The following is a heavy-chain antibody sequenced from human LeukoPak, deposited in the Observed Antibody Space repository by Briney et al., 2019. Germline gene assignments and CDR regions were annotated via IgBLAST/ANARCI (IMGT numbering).Heavy chain of an antibody. D-gene: IGHD6-13*01. V-gene: IGHV3-30-3*01. CDR1: GFIFSTYA. Sequence: GGSLRLSCAASGFIFSTYAMHWVRQAPGKGLKWVAVISYDGFNNYYADSVKGRFTISRDSSMNTLYLQMNTLRAEDTAVYYCARAHLIAAAGYNWFDPWGQGTLVTVSS. CDR3: ARAHLIAAAGYNWFDP. CDR2: ISYDGFNN. J-gene: IGHJ5*02.